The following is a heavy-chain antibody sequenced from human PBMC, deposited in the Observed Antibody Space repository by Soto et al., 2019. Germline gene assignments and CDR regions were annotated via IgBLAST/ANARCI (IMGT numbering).Heavy chain of an antibody. CDR1: GGSISSSSYY. D-gene: IGHD3-10*01. V-gene: IGHV4-39*01. Sequence: SEILSLTCTVSGGSISSSSYYWGWIRQPPGKGLERIGSIYYSGSTYYNPSLKSRVTISVDTSKNQFSLKLSSVTAADTAVYYCARRQGHYYGSGSYLRPSFLNAFDIWGQGTMVTVSS. CDR3: ARRQGHYYGSGSYLRPSFLNAFDI. J-gene: IGHJ3*02. CDR2: IYYSGST.